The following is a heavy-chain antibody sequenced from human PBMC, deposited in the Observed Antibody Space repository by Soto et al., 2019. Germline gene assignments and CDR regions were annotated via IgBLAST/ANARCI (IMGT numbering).Heavy chain of an antibody. CDR1: GGSFSGYY. CDR2: INHSGST. CDR3: AGPGTKKCLQH. J-gene: IGHJ1*01. V-gene: IGHV4-34*01. D-gene: IGHD1-7*01. Sequence: SETLSLTCAVYGGSFSGYYWSWIRQPPGKGLEWIGEINHSGSTNYNPSLKSRVTISVDTSKNQFSLKLSSVTAADTAVYYCAGPGTKKCLQHWGQGTLVTVSS.